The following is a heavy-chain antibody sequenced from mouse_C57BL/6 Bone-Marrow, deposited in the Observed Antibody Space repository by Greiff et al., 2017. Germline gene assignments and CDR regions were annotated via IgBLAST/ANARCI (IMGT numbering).Heavy chain of an antibody. CDR2: IDPSDSDT. J-gene: IGHJ2*01. CDR1: GYTFTSYW. Sequence: VQLQQPGAELVRPGSSVKLSCKASGYTFTSYWMHWVKQRPIQGLEWIGNIDPSDSDTHYNQKFKDKATLTVDKSSSTAYMQLSSLTSDDSAVYYCARSDYDYWGQGTTLTVSS. D-gene: IGHD2-4*01. CDR3: ARSDYDY. V-gene: IGHV1-52*01.